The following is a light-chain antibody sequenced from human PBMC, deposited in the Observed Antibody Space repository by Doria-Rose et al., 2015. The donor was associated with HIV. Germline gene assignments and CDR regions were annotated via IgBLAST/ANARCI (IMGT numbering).Light chain of an antibody. Sequence: TQSPGTLSLSPGERATLSCRASQRVKSSYLAWYQQKPGQAPRLLIYDASTRATGIPDRFSGSGSGTGFTLTSSILEPEDVAVYYCQQYGTSRATLGQGTRLEIK. J-gene: IGKJ5*01. CDR3: QQYGTSRAT. CDR2: DAS. CDR1: QRVKSSY. V-gene: IGKV3-20*01.